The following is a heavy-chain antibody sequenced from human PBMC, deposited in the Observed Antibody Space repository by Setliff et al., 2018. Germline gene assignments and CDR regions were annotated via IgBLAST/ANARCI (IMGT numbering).Heavy chain of an antibody. CDR3: ARDSTLYSGYYGMNV. J-gene: IGHJ6*02. CDR2: IHWDDDK. Sequence: SGPTLVNPPQTLTLTCTFSGFSLSTDGVSVGWIRQPPGKALEWLALIHWDDDKRYSPSLKSRLTITKDTSKNQVVLTMTNVDPVDTATYFCARDSTLYSGYYGMNVWGQGTTVTVSS. V-gene: IGHV2-5*02. D-gene: IGHD3-22*01. CDR1: GFSLSTDGVS.